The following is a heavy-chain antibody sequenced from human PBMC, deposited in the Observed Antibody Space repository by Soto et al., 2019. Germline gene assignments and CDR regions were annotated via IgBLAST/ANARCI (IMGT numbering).Heavy chain of an antibody. CDR3: ARPDIVLMVYAISFDY. CDR1: GFTFSSYA. Sequence: QVQLVESGGGVVQPGRSLRLSCAASGFTFSSYAMHWVRQAPGKGLEWVAVISYDGSNKYYADSVKGRFTISRDTSKNTLYLQLNSLRAEDTAVYYCARPDIVLMVYAISFDYWGQGTLVTVSS. D-gene: IGHD2-8*01. J-gene: IGHJ4*02. V-gene: IGHV3-30-3*01. CDR2: ISYDGSNK.